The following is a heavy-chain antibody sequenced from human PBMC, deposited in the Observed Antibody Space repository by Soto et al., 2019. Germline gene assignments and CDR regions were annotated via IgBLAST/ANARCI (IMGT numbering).Heavy chain of an antibody. CDR1: GYTFTGYY. V-gene: IGHV1-2*02. CDR3: ARERYQVISDGMDV. D-gene: IGHD2-2*01. Sequence: QVQLVQSGAYVKTPGASVRVSCKASGYTFTGYYVHWVREAPGQGLEWMGWINPETGGTSYAQKFQGRVTLSRDTSINTAYLELSRLRFDDAAVYFCARERYQVISDGMDVRGQGTTVTVSS. J-gene: IGHJ6*02. CDR2: INPETGGT.